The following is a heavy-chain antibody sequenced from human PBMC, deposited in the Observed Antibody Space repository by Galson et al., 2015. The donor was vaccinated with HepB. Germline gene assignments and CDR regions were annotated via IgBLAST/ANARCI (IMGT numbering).Heavy chain of an antibody. Sequence: SVKVSCKASGGTFSSYAISWVRQAPGQGLEWMGGIIPIFGTANYAQKFQGRVTITADKSTSTAYMELSSLRSEDTAVYYCARVANYYDSSGSTDDYWGQGTLVTVSS. V-gene: IGHV1-69*06. CDR3: ARVANYYDSSGSTDDY. D-gene: IGHD3-22*01. J-gene: IGHJ4*02. CDR1: GGTFSSYA. CDR2: IIPIFGTA.